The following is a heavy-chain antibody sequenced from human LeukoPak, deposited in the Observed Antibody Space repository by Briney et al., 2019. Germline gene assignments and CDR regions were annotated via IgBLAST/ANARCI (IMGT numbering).Heavy chain of an antibody. CDR2: ISSRGST. D-gene: IGHD3-3*01. J-gene: IGHJ4*02. V-gene: IGHV4-39*01. CDR3: ARLNPLEHLFSFYFDS. Sequence: SETLSLTCSVSGDSISNGHYYWGWIRQPPGKGLEWLATISSRGSTSYNPSLKSRVTISVDTSKNQITLNLSSVTASDTSLYYCARLNPLEHLFSFYFDSWGQGILATVSS. CDR1: GDSISNGHYY.